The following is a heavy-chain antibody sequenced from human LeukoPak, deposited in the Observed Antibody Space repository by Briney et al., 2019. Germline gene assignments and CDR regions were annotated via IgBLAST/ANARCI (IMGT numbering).Heavy chain of an antibody. CDR1: GGSISSYY. Sequence: SETLSLTCTLSGGSISSYYWSWIRQPPGKGLEWIGYIYTSGSTNYNPSLKSRVTISVDTSKNQFSLKLSSVTAADTAVYYCASTGIAAAGGFDYWGQGTLVTVSS. CDR3: ASTGIAAAGGFDY. D-gene: IGHD6-13*01. CDR2: IYTSGST. V-gene: IGHV4-4*09. J-gene: IGHJ4*02.